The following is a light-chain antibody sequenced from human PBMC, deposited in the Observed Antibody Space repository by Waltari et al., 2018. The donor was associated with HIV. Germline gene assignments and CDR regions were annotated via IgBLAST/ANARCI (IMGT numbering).Light chain of an antibody. CDR2: EVR. V-gene: IGLV2-14*01. CDR1: SSDGGGYHY. CDR3: SSYSSSDTHVV. J-gene: IGLJ2*01. Sequence: QSALTQPASVSGSPGQSITISCTGTSSDGGGYHYVSWYQQHPGKAPKVMIYEVRNRPSGVSNRFSGSKSGNTASLTISGLQAEDEAYYYCSSYSSSDTHVVFGGGTKLTVL.